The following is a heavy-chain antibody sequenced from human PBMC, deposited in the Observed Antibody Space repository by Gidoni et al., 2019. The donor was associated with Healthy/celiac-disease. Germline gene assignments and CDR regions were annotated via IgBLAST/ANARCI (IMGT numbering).Heavy chain of an antibody. D-gene: IGHD4-17*01. Sequence: QVQLQESGPGLVKPSQTLSLTCTVPGGSISRGGYYWSWIRQHPGKGLEWIGYIYYSGSTYYNPSLKSRVTISVDTSKNQFSLKLSSGTAADTAVYYCARGAGVTTWNYFDYWGQGTLVTVSS. CDR3: ARGAGVTTWNYFDY. J-gene: IGHJ4*02. V-gene: IGHV4-31*03. CDR1: GGSISRGGYY. CDR2: IYYSGST.